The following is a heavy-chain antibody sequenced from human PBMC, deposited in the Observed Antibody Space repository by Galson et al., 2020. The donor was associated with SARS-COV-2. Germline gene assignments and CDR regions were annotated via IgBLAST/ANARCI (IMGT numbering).Heavy chain of an antibody. CDR2: IFSNDEK. CDR3: ARIDHRGGVRIDY. V-gene: IGHV2-26*01. D-gene: IGHD2-15*01. J-gene: IGHJ4*02. Sequence: KMSGPTLVKPTETLTLTCTVSGFSLSNARMGVSWIRQPPGKALEWLAHIFSNDEKSYSTSLKSRLTISKDTSKSQVVLTMTNMDPVDTATYYCARIDHRGGVRIDYWGQGTLVTVSS. CDR1: GFSLSNARMG.